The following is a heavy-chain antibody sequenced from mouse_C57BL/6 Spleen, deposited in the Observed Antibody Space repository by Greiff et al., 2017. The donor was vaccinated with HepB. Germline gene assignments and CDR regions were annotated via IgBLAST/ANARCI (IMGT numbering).Heavy chain of an antibody. CDR2: INPNNGGT. Sequence: VQLKQSGPELVKPGASVKMSCKASGYTFTDYNMHWVKQSHGKSLEWIGYINPNNGGTSYNQKFKGKATLTVNKSSSTAYMELRSLTSEDSAVYYCAREGLRLPHFDYWGQGTTLTVSS. CDR3: AREGLRLPHFDY. CDR1: GYTFTDYN. D-gene: IGHD3-2*02. J-gene: IGHJ2*01. V-gene: IGHV1-22*01.